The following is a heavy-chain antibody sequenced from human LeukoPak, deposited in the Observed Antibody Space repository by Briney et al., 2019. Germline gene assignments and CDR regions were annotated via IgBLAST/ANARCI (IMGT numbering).Heavy chain of an antibody. V-gene: IGHV3-33*06. J-gene: IGHJ4*02. CDR1: GFTFSSYG. Sequence: PGRSLRLSCAASGFTFSSYGMHWVRQAPGKGLEWGAVIWYDGSNKYYADSVKGRFTISRDNSKNTLYLQMNSLRAEDTAVYYCAKDRYNWNYGTFDYWGQGTLVTVSS. CDR3: AKDRYNWNYGTFDY. CDR2: IWYDGSNK. D-gene: IGHD1-7*01.